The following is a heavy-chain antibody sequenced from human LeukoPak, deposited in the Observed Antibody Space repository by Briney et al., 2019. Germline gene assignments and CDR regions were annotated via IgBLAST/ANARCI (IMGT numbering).Heavy chain of an antibody. V-gene: IGHV3-11*01. D-gene: IGHD2-15*01. Sequence: GGSLRLSCAGSGFTFSDYWMTWVRQAPGKGLQWVSYISTSGSTKYYVDSVKGRFTVSRDNTKNSLFLQMNSLRDEDTAVYYCARVVAAPLPAYYYYYGMDVWGQGTTVTVSS. CDR3: ARVVAAPLPAYYYYYGMDV. CDR2: ISTSGSTK. CDR1: GFTFSDYW. J-gene: IGHJ6*02.